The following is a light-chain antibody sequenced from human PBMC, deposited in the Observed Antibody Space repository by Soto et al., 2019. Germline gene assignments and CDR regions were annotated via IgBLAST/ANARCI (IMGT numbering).Light chain of an antibody. CDR2: GAS. CDR3: QQRSAWPFT. V-gene: IGKV3D-20*02. J-gene: IGKJ4*01. CDR1: QSVSSSY. Sequence: EIVLTQSPGTLSLSPGERATLSCRASQSVSSSYLTWYQQTPGQAPRLLIYGASSRATGIPDRFSGSGSGTDFTLTISRLEPEDFAVYYCQQRSAWPFTFGGGTSVLIK.